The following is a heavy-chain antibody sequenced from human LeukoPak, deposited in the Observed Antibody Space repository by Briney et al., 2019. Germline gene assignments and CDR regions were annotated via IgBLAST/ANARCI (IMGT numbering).Heavy chain of an antibody. J-gene: IGHJ4*02. CDR1: GFTFSSYA. Sequence: QPGGSLRLSCAASGFTFSSYAMSWVRQAPGKGLEWVSAISGSGGSTYYADSVKGRFTISRDNSKNTLYLQMNSLRAEDTAVYYCAKMRGPHLRYFDLTIDYWGQGTLVTVSS. CDR2: ISGSGGST. D-gene: IGHD3-9*01. V-gene: IGHV3-23*01. CDR3: AKMRGPHLRYFDLTIDY.